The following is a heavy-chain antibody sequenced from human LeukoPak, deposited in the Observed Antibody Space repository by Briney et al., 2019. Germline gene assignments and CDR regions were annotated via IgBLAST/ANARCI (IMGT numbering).Heavy chain of an antibody. CDR3: ATSITIFGVVTPGAN. CDR2: FEPEDGER. V-gene: IGHV1-24*01. J-gene: IGHJ4*02. Sequence: ASVKVSCKVSGYTLTELSMHWVRQAPGKGLEWMGGFEPEDGERIYTQKFQGRVIMTEDTSTDTAYMELSSLRSEDTAVYYCATSITIFGVVTPGANWGQGTLVTVSS. CDR1: GYTLTELS. D-gene: IGHD3-3*01.